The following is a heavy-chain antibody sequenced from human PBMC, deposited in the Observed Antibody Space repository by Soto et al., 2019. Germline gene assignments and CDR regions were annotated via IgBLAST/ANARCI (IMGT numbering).Heavy chain of an antibody. Sequence: SETLSLTCTVSGGSISNPSYYWGWVRQPPGKGLEGSGDIFYNCRTYYSPSLKRRVTISIDTSKEQFSLNLTCVAAEDAAVYFCAGLAFWILGASDGRTDRFGPWEQGTLVTVSS. V-gene: IGHV4-39*01. J-gene: IGHJ5*02. CDR1: GGSISNPSYY. CDR2: IFYNCRT. D-gene: IGHD3-3*01. CDR3: AGLAFWILGASDGRTDRFGP.